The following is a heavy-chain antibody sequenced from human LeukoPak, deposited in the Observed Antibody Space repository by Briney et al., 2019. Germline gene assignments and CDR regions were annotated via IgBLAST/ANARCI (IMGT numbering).Heavy chain of an antibody. D-gene: IGHD6-6*01. CDR3: ARVDSSSSDDYYYYYYMDV. Sequence: ASVKVSCKASGYTFTSYGISWVRQAPGQGLEWMGWISAYNGNTNYAQKLQGRVTMTTDTSTSTAYMELRSLRSDDTAVYYCARVDSSSSDDYYYYYYMDVWGKGTTVTVSS. V-gene: IGHV1-18*01. J-gene: IGHJ6*03. CDR2: ISAYNGNT. CDR1: GYTFTSYG.